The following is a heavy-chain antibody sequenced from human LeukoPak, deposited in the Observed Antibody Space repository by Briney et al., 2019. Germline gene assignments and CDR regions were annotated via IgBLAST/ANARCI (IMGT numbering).Heavy chain of an antibody. CDR1: GGSISSSSYY. Sequence: SETLSLTCTDSGGSISSSSYYWGWIRQPPGKGLEWIVSIYYSGRNYDNPSRKSRFTITEKTSKNQFSLKLSSVTAADTAVYYCARPVGVTTASLDYWYFDLWGRGTLVTVSS. D-gene: IGHD4-17*01. CDR2: IYYSGRN. V-gene: IGHV4-39*01. CDR3: ARPVGVTTASLDYWYFDL. J-gene: IGHJ2*01.